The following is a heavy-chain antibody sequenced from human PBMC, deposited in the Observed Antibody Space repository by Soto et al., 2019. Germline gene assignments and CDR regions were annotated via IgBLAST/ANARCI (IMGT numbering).Heavy chain of an antibody. J-gene: IGHJ3*02. CDR3: AKAGAPGCSGGSCYKGAFDI. D-gene: IGHD2-15*01. CDR2: ISGSGGST. Sequence: GGSLRLSCAASGFTFSSYAMSWVRQAPGKGLEWVSAISGSGGSTYYADSGKGRFTISRYNSKNTLYLQMNSLRAEDTAVYYCAKAGAPGCSGGSCYKGAFDIWGQGTMVTVSS. CDR1: GFTFSSYA. V-gene: IGHV3-23*01.